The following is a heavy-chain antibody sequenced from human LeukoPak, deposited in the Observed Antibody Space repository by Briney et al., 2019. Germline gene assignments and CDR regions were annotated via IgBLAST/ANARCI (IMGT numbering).Heavy chain of an antibody. CDR3: ARGSYSGNDYYFDY. CDR1: GFTFSRNW. J-gene: IGHJ4*02. V-gene: IGHV3-7*01. Sequence: GGSLRLFCAASGFTFSRNWMSWVRQAPGKGLEWVANIKKDGSEKYYVDFVKGRFTISRDNAKNSVYLQMNSLRAEDTALYFCARGSYSGNDYYFDYWGQGTLVTVSS. D-gene: IGHD1-26*01. CDR2: IKKDGSEK.